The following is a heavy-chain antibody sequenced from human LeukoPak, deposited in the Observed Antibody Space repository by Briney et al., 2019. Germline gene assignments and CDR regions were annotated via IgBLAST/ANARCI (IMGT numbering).Heavy chain of an antibody. CDR1: GFTFSSYA. D-gene: IGHD3-22*01. J-gene: IGHJ4*02. Sequence: GGSLRLSCAASGFTFSSYAMSWVRQAPGKGLEWVSAISGSGGSTYYADSVKGRFTISRDNSKNTLYLQMNSLRAEDTAVYYCAKDHYYDSSGYYGVVFDYWGQGTRVTVSS. CDR2: ISGSGGST. V-gene: IGHV3-23*01. CDR3: AKDHYYDSSGYYGVVFDY.